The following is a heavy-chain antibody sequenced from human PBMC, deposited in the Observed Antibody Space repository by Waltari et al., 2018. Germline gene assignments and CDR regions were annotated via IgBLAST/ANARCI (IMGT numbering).Heavy chain of an antibody. CDR2: KNYDGSQK. V-gene: IGHV3-7*01. Sequence: EVQLVESGGGLVQPGGSLRLSCGASGFTLSRYWMSWVRQTPGKGLEWVANKNYDGSQKYYADSVKGRFTISRDNAKNSLYLQMNSLRVEDTAVYYCAKSRGFEYWGQGTLITVSS. D-gene: IGHD2-2*01. CDR3: AKSRGFEY. J-gene: IGHJ4*02. CDR1: GFTLSRYW.